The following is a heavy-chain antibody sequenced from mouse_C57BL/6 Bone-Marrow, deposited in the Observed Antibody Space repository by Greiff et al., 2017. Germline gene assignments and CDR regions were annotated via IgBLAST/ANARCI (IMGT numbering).Heavy chain of an antibody. V-gene: IGHV5-9-1*02. CDR3: TRDRVYLFAY. J-gene: IGHJ3*01. Sequence: DVMLVESGEGLVKPGGSLKLSCAASGFTFSSYAMSWVRQTPEKRLEWVAYISSGGDYIYYADTVKGRFTISRDNARNTLYLQMSSLKSEDTAMYYCTRDRVYLFAYWGQGTLVTVSA. CDR2: ISSGGDYI. CDR1: GFTFSSYA. D-gene: IGHD5-5*01.